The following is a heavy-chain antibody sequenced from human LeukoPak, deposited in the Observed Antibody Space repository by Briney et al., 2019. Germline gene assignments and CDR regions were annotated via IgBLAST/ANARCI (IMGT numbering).Heavy chain of an antibody. Sequence: ASVKVSCKASGYTFTSYGISWVRQAPGQGLEWMGWISAYNGNTNYAQKLQGRVTMTTDTSTSTAYMELRNLRSDDTAVYYCARDLPEELGYCSSTSCQTTFDYWGQGTLVTVSS. V-gene: IGHV1-18*01. CDR3: ARDLPEELGYCSSTSCQTTFDY. CDR1: GYTFTSYG. CDR2: ISAYNGNT. D-gene: IGHD2-2*01. J-gene: IGHJ4*02.